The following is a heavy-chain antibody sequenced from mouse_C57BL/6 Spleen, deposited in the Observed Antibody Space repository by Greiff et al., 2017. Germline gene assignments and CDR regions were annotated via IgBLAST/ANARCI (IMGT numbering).Heavy chain of an antibody. CDR1: GYTFTSSG. J-gene: IGHJ4*01. D-gene: IGHD1-1*01. CDR3: SIYYYGSRAMDY. Sequence: VQLQQSGAELARPGASVKLSCKASGYTFTSSGISWVKQRTGQGLEWIGEIYPRSGNTYYNEKFKGKATLTADKSSSTAYMELRSLTSEDSAVYFCSIYYYGSRAMDYWGKGTSVTVSS. V-gene: IGHV1-81*01. CDR2: IYPRSGNT.